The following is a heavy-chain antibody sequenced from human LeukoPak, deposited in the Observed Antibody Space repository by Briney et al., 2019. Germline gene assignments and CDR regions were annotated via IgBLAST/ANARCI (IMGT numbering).Heavy chain of an antibody. V-gene: IGHV4-34*01. D-gene: IGHD2/OR15-2a*01. Sequence: PSETLSLTSAVYGGSFSGYYWSWIRQPPGKGLEWIGEINHSGSTNYNPSLKSRVTISVDTSKNQFSLKLSSVTAADTAVYYCARPSYGHYYYMDVWGKGTTVTISS. CDR2: INHSGST. CDR3: ARPSYGHYYYMDV. CDR1: GGSFSGYY. J-gene: IGHJ6*03.